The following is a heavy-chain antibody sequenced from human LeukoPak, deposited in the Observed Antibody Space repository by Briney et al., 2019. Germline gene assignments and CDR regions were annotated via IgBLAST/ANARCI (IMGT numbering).Heavy chain of an antibody. J-gene: IGHJ4*02. CDR2: ISLSTTSI. CDR3: AREPAYSSSWHTTCDY. V-gene: IGHV3-48*04. D-gene: IGHD6-13*01. CDR1: GFTFSSHW. Sequence: GGSLRLSCAASGFTFSSHWMSWVRQAPGKGLEWVSYISLSTTSIYYADSVKGRFTISRDNAKNSLYLQMNSLRAEDTAVYYCAREPAYSSSWHTTCDYWGQGTLVTVSS.